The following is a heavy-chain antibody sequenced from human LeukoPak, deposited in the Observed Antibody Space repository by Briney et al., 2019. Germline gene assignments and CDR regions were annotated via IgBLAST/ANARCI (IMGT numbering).Heavy chain of an antibody. J-gene: IGHJ6*02. D-gene: IGHD3-10*01. CDR3: ARGRYGSGSYSIYFHYYNAMDV. V-gene: IGHV4-61*01. Sequence: PSETLSLTCTVSGGSVSSGSYYWSWIRQPPGKTLEWIGFIDYTGSSNYSPSLKSRVTISLDTSKNQFSLRLSSVTAADTAVYYCARGRYGSGSYSIYFHYYNAMDVWGQGTTVTVSS. CDR1: GGSVSSGSYY. CDR2: IDYTGSS.